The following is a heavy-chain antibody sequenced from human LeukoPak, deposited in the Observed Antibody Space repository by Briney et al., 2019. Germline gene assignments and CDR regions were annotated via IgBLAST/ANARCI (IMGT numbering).Heavy chain of an antibody. J-gene: IGHJ3*02. Sequence: SETLSLTCTVSGGSISSYYCSWIRQPAGKGLEWIGRIYTSGSTNYNPSLKSRVTMSVDTSKNQFSLKLSSVTAADTAVYYCASPVCSGGSCYRDAFDIWGQGTMVTVSS. CDR1: GGSISSYY. D-gene: IGHD2-15*01. CDR3: ASPVCSGGSCYRDAFDI. CDR2: IYTSGST. V-gene: IGHV4-4*07.